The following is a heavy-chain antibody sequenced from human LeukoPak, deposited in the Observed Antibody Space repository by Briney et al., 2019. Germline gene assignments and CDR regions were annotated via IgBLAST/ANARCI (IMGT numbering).Heavy chain of an antibody. J-gene: IGHJ6*03. CDR2: INHSGST. CDR3: ARGFGYSYGFHYYYYMDV. CDR1: GGSFSGYY. V-gene: IGHV4-34*01. D-gene: IGHD5-18*01. Sequence: SETLSLTCAVYGGSFSGYYWGWIRQPPGKGLEWIGEINHSGSTNYNPSLKSRVTISVDTSKNQFSLKLSSVTAADTAVYYCARGFGYSYGFHYYYYMDVWGKGTTVTVSS.